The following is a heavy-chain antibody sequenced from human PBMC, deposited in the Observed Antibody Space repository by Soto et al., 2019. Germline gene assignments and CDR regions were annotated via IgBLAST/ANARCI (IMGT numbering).Heavy chain of an antibody. D-gene: IGHD2-15*01. V-gene: IGHV3-7*01. CDR2: IKQDGSEK. J-gene: IGHJ4*02. CDR1: GFTFSSYW. Sequence: GGSLRLSCAASGFTFSSYWMSWVRQAPGKGLEWVANIKQDGSEKYYVDSVKGRFTISRDNAKNSLYLQMNSLRAEDTAVYYCARVRLQYCSGGSCKRFDYWGQGTLVTVSS. CDR3: ARVRLQYCSGGSCKRFDY.